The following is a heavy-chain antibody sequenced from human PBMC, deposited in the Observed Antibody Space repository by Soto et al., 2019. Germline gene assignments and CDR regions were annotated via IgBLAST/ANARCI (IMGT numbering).Heavy chain of an antibody. V-gene: IGHV6-1*01. CDR2: TYYRSKWYN. D-gene: IGHD6-13*01. CDR1: WNGVSNNSAT. Sequence: QTLSLTCAISWNGVSNNSATSNSFRQYPSRGLEWLGRTYYRSKWYNDYAVSVKGRITINPDTSKNQFSLQLNSLTPEDTAVYYCARDGLSIWFNFDSWVQGTLVTVSS. J-gene: IGHJ4*02. CDR3: ARDGLSIWFNFDS.